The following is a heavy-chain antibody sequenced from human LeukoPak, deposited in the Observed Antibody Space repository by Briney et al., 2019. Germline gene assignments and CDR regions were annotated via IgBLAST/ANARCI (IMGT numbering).Heavy chain of an antibody. J-gene: IGHJ3*02. Sequence: ASVKVSCKASGYTFTGYYMHWVRQAPGQGLEWMGWINPNSGGTNYAQKFQGRVTMTRDTSISTAYMELSRLRSDDTAVYYCARRYYYDSGGVDAFDIWGQGTMVTVSS. CDR1: GYTFTGYY. V-gene: IGHV1-2*02. CDR2: INPNSGGT. D-gene: IGHD3-22*01. CDR3: ARRYYYDSGGVDAFDI.